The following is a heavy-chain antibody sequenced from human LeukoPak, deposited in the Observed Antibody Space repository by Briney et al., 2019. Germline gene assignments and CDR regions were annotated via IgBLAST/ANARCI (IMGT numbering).Heavy chain of an antibody. V-gene: IGHV4-61*02. CDR1: GGSISSDDYY. D-gene: IGHD3-22*01. CDR3: ARHGEDDSSGYYYDAFDI. CDR2: IYTTGNT. J-gene: IGHJ3*02. Sequence: PSQTLSLTCTESGGSISSDDYYWNWIRQPAGRGLEWIGRIYTTGNTMYNPSLESRVSMSIDTSKNQVSLKVKSVTAADTAVYYCARHGEDDSSGYYYDAFDIWGQGTMVTVSS.